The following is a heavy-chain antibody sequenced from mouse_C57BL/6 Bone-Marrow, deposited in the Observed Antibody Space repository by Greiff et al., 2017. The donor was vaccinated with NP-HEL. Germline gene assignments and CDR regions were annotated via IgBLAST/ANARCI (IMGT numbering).Heavy chain of an antibody. CDR3: ARGGFYYYGSTDV. J-gene: IGHJ1*03. D-gene: IGHD1-1*01. CDR2: IYPGSGST. Sequence: VQLQQSGAELVKPGASVKMSCKASGYTFTSYWITWVKQRPGQGLEWIGDIYPGSGSTNYNEKFKSKATLTVDTSSSTAYMQLSSLTSEDSAVYYCARGGFYYYGSTDVWGTGTTVTVSS. V-gene: IGHV1-55*01. CDR1: GYTFTSYW.